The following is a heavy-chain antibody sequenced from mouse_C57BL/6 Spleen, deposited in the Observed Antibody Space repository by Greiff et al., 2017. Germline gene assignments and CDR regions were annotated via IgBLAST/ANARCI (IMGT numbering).Heavy chain of an antibody. D-gene: IGHD3-2*02. CDR3: ARYEGSGYGY. CDR1: GYTFTSYW. J-gene: IGHJ2*01. CDR2: IHPNSGST. V-gene: IGHV1-64*01. Sequence: VQLQQPGAELVKPGASVTLSCKASGYTFTSYWMHWVKQRPGQGLEWIGMIHPNSGSTNYNEKFKSKAPLTVDKSSSTAYMQLSSLTSEDSAVYYCARYEGSGYGYWGQGTTLTVSS.